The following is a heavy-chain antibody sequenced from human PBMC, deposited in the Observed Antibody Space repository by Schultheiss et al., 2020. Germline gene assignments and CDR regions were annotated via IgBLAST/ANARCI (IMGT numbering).Heavy chain of an antibody. V-gene: IGHV4-34*01. J-gene: IGHJ5*02. Sequence: GSLRLSCAVYGGSFSGYYWSWIRQPPGKGLEWIGEINHSGSTNYNPSLKSRVTISVDTSKNQFSLKLSSVTAADTAVYYCARGGKITMIRSPPSWFDPWGQGTLVTVSS. CDR2: INHSGST. CDR1: GGSFSGYY. D-gene: IGHD3-22*01. CDR3: ARGGKITMIRSPPSWFDP.